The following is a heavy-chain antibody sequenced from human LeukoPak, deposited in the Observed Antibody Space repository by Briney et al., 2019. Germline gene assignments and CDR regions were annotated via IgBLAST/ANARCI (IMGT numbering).Heavy chain of an antibody. CDR2: IYPDDSDT. V-gene: IGHV5-51*01. J-gene: IGHJ4*02. CDR1: GYSFTKYW. Sequence: GESLKISCKASGYSFTKYWIGWMRQMPGKGLEWMGIIYPDDSDTRYSPSLQGQVTISADKSISTAYLQWSSLRASDTAMYYCARYSGKYYVIDYWGQGTLVTVAS. D-gene: IGHD1-26*01. CDR3: ARYSGKYYVIDY.